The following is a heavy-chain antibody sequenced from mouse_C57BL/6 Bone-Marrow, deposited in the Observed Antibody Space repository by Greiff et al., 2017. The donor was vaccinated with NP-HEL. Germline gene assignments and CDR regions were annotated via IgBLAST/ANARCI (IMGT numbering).Heavy chain of an antibody. CDR1: GYTFTSYW. V-gene: IGHV1-50*01. J-gene: IGHJ3*01. CDR2: IDPSDSYT. Sequence: QVQLQQPGAELVKPGASVKLSCKASGYTFTSYWMQWVKQRPGQGLEWIGEIDPSDSYTNYNQKFKGKATLTVDTSSSTAYMQLSSLTSEDSAVYYCARASFITTANLGQGTLVTVSA. D-gene: IGHD1-1*01. CDR3: ARASFITTAN.